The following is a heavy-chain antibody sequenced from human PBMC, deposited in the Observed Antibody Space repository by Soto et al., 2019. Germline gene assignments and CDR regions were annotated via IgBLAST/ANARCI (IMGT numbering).Heavy chain of an antibody. J-gene: IGHJ5*02. CDR1: GFTFSSYG. Sequence: QVQLVESGGGVVQPGRSLRLSCAASGFTFSSYGMHWVRQAPGKGLEWVAVIWNDGSNKYYADSVKGRFTISRDNSKNTLYLQMNSLRAEDTAVYYCARGDKDELLWFGELFGWFDPWGQGNLVTVSS. CDR3: ARGDKDELLWFGELFGWFDP. V-gene: IGHV3-33*01. CDR2: IWNDGSNK. D-gene: IGHD3-10*01.